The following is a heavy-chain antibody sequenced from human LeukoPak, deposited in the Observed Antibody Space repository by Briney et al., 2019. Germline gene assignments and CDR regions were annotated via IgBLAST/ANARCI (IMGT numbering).Heavy chain of an antibody. Sequence: GGSLRLSCAASGFTFSSYSMNWVRQAPGKGLEWVSSISSSSSYIYYADSVKGRFTISRDNSKNTLYLQMNSLRAEDTAVYFCAKDTIGYYRPFDYWGQGTPVTVSS. CDR1: GFTFSSYS. CDR3: AKDTIGYYRPFDY. V-gene: IGHV3-21*04. CDR2: ISSSSSYI. D-gene: IGHD3-3*01. J-gene: IGHJ4*02.